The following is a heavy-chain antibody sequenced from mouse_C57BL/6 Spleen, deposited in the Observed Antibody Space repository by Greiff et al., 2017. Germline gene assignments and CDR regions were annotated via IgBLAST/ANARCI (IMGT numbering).Heavy chain of an antibody. Sequence: VQLQQPGAELVKPGASVKLSCKASGYTFTSYWMQWVKQRPGQGLEWIGEIDPSDSYTNYNQKFKGKATLTVDTSSSTAYMQRSSLTSEDSAVYYCARSDYFDYWGQGTTLTVSS. V-gene: IGHV1-50*01. CDR3: ARSDYFDY. J-gene: IGHJ2*01. CDR2: IDPSDSYT. CDR1: GYTFTSYW.